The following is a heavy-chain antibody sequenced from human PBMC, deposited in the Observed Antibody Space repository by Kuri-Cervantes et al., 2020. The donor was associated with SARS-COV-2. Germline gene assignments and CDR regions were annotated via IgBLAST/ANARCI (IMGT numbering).Heavy chain of an antibody. J-gene: IGHJ6*04. CDR1: GFTFSSYW. D-gene: IGHD3-3*01. CDR3: ASTFLNFWSGYYEDV. V-gene: IGHV3-7*01. Sequence: LSLTCAASGFTFSSYWMSWVRQAPGKGLEWVANIDQDGSEQYYVDSVKGRFSISRDNAKKSLYLQMNSLRAEDTAVYYCASTFLNFWSGYYEDVWGKGPTVTVSS. CDR2: IDQDGSEQ.